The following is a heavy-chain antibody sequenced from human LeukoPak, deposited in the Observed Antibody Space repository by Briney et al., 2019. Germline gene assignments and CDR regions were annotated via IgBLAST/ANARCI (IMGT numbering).Heavy chain of an antibody. D-gene: IGHD2-15*01. CDR3: ARIDCLGGSCYSWENQEAIDI. CDR1: GFTFDDYG. J-gene: IGHJ3*02. V-gene: IGHV3-20*04. CDR2: INWNGGST. Sequence: GGSLRLSCAASGFTFDDYGMSWVRQAPGKGLEWVSGINWNGGSTGYADSVKGRFTISRDNAKNSLYLQMNSLRAEDTAVYYCARIDCLGGSCYSWENQEAIDIWGQGTMVTVSS.